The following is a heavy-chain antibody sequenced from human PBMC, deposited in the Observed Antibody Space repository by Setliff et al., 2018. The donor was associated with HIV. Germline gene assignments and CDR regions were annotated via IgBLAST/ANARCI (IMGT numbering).Heavy chain of an antibody. CDR3: ARGFKNEYEFSGYMDV. J-gene: IGHJ6*03. CDR1: GFTFWRHS. V-gene: IGHV4-34*01. CDR2: IHPSGST. D-gene: IGHD2-15*01. Sequence: PGGSLRLSCAASGFTFWRHSMLWVRQPPGKGLEWIGEIHPSGSTRYSPSLDRRVTISRDTSKRQVFLKVPFVDAADMALYFCARGFKNEYEFSGYMDVWGNGTMVTVSS.